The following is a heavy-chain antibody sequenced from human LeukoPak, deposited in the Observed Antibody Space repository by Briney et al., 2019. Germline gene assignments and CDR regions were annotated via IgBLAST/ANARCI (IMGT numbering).Heavy chain of an antibody. Sequence: SETLSLTCTVSGGSIRSYYWSWIRQHPGKGLEWIGYIHYSGSTNYNPSLKSRVTISVDTSKNQFSLKLSSVTAADTALYYCARHQVWATVITSYGMDVWGQGTTVTVSS. D-gene: IGHD4-11*01. J-gene: IGHJ6*02. CDR1: GGSIRSYY. V-gene: IGHV4-59*08. CDR3: ARHQVWATVITSYGMDV. CDR2: IHYSGST.